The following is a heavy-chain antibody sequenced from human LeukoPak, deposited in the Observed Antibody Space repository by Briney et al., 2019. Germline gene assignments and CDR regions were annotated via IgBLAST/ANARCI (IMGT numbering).Heavy chain of an antibody. D-gene: IGHD4-17*01. J-gene: IGHJ4*02. CDR1: GGSISSYY. Sequence: SETLSLTCTVSGGSISSYYWSWIRQPPGKGLEWIGYIYYSGSTNYNPSLKSRVTISVDTSKNQFSLKLSSVTAADTAVYYCARDGLDGDSPYWGQGTLVTVSS. CDR2: IYYSGST. V-gene: IGHV4-59*01. CDR3: ARDGLDGDSPY.